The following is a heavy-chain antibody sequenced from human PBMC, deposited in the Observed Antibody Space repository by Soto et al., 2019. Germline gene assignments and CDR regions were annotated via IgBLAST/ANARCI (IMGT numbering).Heavy chain of an antibody. CDR3: AHRAGLQGNWNGGYFDF. CDR2: IYWDDDK. J-gene: IGHJ4*02. Sequence: QITLEESGPARVKPTQTLTLTCTFSGFSLSTGGVGVGWIRQPPGKALERLALIYWDDDKRYSPSLRSRLTVTQDTSRNQVVLTMPNIDPVDTATYYCAHRAGLQGNWNGGYFDFWGQGALVTVSS. D-gene: IGHD1-1*01. CDR1: GFSLSTGGVG. V-gene: IGHV2-5*02.